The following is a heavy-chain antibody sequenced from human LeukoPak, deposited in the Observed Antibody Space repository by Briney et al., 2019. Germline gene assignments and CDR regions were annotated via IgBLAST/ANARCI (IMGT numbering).Heavy chain of an antibody. D-gene: IGHD1-26*01. J-gene: IGHJ4*02. CDR1: GFIFRNYA. CDR2: ITGSGDIT. CDR3: ANPTYSGSYGGVY. V-gene: IGHV3-23*01. Sequence: GGSLRLSCAASGFIFRNYAMSWVRQAPGKRLEWVSAITGSGDITYYADSVKGRFTISRDNSKNTLYLQMNSLRAEDTAVYYCANPTYSGSYGGVYWGQGTLVTVSS.